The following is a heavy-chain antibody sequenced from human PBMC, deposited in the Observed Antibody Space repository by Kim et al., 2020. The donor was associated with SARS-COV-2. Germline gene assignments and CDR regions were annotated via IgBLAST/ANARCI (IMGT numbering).Heavy chain of an antibody. CDR1: GFTFSNYW. J-gene: IGHJ4*02. Sequence: GGSLRLSCVASGFTFSNYWMTWVRQAPGKGLEWVANIKEDGSEKYFVDSLKGRFTISRDNAKNSLYLQMNSLRAEDTAVYYCARGGPYSHGVIADYWGQGTLVTVSS. V-gene: IGHV3-7*03. CDR2: IKEDGSEK. D-gene: IGHD3-22*01. CDR3: ARGGPYSHGVIADY.